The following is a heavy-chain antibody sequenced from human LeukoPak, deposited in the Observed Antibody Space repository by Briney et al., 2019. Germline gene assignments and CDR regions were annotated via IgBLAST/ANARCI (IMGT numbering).Heavy chain of an antibody. D-gene: IGHD3-3*01. J-gene: IGHJ4*02. CDR2: ISGSGGST. CDR3: AKDLREITIFGVVIRYFDY. CDR1: GFTFSSYA. Sequence: PGGSLRLSCAASGFTFSSYAMSWVRQAPGKGLEWVSAISGSGGSTYYADSVKGRFTISRDNSKNTLYLQMNSLRAEDTAVYYCAKDLREITIFGVVIRYFDYWGQGTLVTVSS. V-gene: IGHV3-23*01.